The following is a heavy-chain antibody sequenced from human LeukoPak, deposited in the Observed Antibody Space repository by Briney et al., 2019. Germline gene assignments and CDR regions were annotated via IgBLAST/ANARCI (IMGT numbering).Heavy chain of an antibody. J-gene: IGHJ4*02. V-gene: IGHV1-18*01. CDR3: ARDQGIVSTGLGY. Sequence: ASVKVSCKASGYRFTGYGISWVRQAPGQGLEWMGWISAYNGNTNYAQKVQGRVTMTTDTSTDTAYMELRSLRSDDTAVYYCARDQGIVSTGLGYWGQGTLVTVSS. CDR2: ISAYNGNT. CDR1: GYRFTGYG. D-gene: IGHD5/OR15-5a*01.